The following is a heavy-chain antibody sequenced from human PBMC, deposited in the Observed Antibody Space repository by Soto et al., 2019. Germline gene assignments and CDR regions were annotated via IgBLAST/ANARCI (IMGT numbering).Heavy chain of an antibody. CDR3: ARGGGKSATGWWWAPGH. CDR2: ISGSGGGT. D-gene: IGHD2-21*01. V-gene: IGHV3-23*01. Sequence: GGSLRLSCAASGFASSSADMNWVRQAPGKGLEWLSCISGSGGGTYYGDSVKGRFTISRDDSKNTLFLQMHSLSAEDTAIYYCARGGGKSATGWWWAPGHWGQGALVTVSS. J-gene: IGHJ4*02. CDR1: GFASSSAD.